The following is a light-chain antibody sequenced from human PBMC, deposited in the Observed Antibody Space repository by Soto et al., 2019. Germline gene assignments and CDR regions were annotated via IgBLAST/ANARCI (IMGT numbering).Light chain of an antibody. CDR1: QSVSSSY. Sequence: EIVLTQSPGTLSLSPGERATLSCRASQSVSSSYLAWYQQKPGQAPRLLIYHASSRATGSPDRFSGSGSGTDFTLTISRLEPEDFAVYYCQQYGSSPITFGQGTRLVIK. V-gene: IGKV3-20*01. CDR2: HAS. J-gene: IGKJ5*01. CDR3: QQYGSSPIT.